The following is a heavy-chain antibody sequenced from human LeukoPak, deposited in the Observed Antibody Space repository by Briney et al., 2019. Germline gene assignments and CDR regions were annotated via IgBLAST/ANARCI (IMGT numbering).Heavy chain of an antibody. CDR3: ASSNIVVVPAASFDY. J-gene: IGHJ4*02. CDR1: GFTFSSYA. CDR2: ISGSGGST. D-gene: IGHD2-2*01. V-gene: IGHV3-23*01. Sequence: GGSLRLSCAASGFTFSSYAMSWVRQAPGKGLEWVSAISGSGGSTYYADSVKGRFTISRDNSKNTLSLQMNGLRPEDTAVYYCASSNIVVVPAASFDYWGQGTLVTVSS.